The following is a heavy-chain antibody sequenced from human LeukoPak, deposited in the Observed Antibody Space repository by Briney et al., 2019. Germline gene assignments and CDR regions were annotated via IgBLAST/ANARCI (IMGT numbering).Heavy chain of an antibody. V-gene: IGHV3-33*01. Sequence: GRCLRLSCAASGFTFSSYGRHWVRQAPGKGLEWVGVIWYDGSNKYYADSVKGRFTISRDNSKNTLYLQMNSLRAEDTAVYYCARVSSRDDYIWGSYLDYWGQGTLVTVSS. CDR3: ARVSSRDDYIWGSYLDY. CDR1: GFTFSSYG. CDR2: IWYDGSNK. J-gene: IGHJ4*02. D-gene: IGHD3-16*02.